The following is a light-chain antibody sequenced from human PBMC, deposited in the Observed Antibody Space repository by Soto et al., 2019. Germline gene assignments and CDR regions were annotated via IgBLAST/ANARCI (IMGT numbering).Light chain of an antibody. V-gene: IGLV2-14*03. CDR3: CSYTSSTTWV. CDR2: NVI. CDR1: SSDVGGYNY. Sequence: QSALTQPASVSGSPGQSITISCTGTSSDVGGYNYVSWYQQHPGKAPKLILYNVINRPSGISSRFSGSKSGNTASLTVSGLQAEDEADYYYCSYTSSTTWVFGGGTKVTVL. J-gene: IGLJ3*02.